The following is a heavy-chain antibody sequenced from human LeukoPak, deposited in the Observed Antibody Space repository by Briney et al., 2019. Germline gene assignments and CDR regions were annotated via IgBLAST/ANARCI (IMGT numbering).Heavy chain of an antibody. CDR1: GFTFSSYG. CDR2: IRYDGSNK. CDR3: AKSGVLRYFDWLLSPPPPDY. D-gene: IGHD3-9*01. J-gene: IGHJ4*02. V-gene: IGHV3-30*02. Sequence: GGSLRLSCAASGFTFSSYGMHWVRQAPGKGLEWVAFIRYDGSNKYYADSVKGRFTISRDNSKNTLYLQMNSLRAEDTAVYYCAKSGVLRYFDWLLSPPPPDYWGQGTLVTVSS.